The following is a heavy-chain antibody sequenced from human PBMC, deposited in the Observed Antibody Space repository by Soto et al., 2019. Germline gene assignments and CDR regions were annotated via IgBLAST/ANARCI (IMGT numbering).Heavy chain of an antibody. Sequence: EVHLVESGGGFVQPGGSLRLSCAASGFTFSSYWMHWVRQAPGKGLVWVSRINIDGSIITSADSVKGRLTISRDNAKNTLYLQMDSLRAEDPAIYYCVRALGDYWGEGTLVTVSS. CDR3: VRALGDY. J-gene: IGHJ4*02. CDR2: INIDGSII. D-gene: IGHD3-16*01. CDR1: GFTFSSYW. V-gene: IGHV3-74*01.